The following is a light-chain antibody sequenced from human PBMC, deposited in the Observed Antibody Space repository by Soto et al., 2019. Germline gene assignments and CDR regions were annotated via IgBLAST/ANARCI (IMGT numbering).Light chain of an antibody. CDR3: QQYVNSPYT. CDR1: QNVRSGY. V-gene: IGKV3-20*01. J-gene: IGKJ2*01. Sequence: EIVLTQSPGTLSLSPGERATLSCRASQNVRSGYLAWYQQKPGQAPRLLIYGASSRATGIPDRFSGSGPGTDFTLTISRLEPEDFAVYYCQQYVNSPYTFGQGTKVDIK. CDR2: GAS.